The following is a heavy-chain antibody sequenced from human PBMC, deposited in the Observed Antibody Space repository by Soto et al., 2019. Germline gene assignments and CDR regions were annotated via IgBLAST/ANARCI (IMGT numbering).Heavy chain of an antibody. J-gene: IGHJ4*02. Sequence: QTLSLTCAISGDSVSSNSAAWNWIRQSPSRGLEWLGRTYYRSKWYNDYAVSVKSRITINPDTSKNQFSLQLNSVTPEDTAVYYCARGGTIFGVVIRYFDYWGQGALVTASS. CDR1: GDSVSSNSAA. V-gene: IGHV6-1*01. CDR2: TYYRSKWYN. D-gene: IGHD3-3*01. CDR3: ARGGTIFGVVIRYFDY.